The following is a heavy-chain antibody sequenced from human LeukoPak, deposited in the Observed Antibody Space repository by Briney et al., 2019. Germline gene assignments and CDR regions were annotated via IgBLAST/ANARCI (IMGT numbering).Heavy chain of an antibody. Sequence: GGSLRLSCAASGSTFSNAWMSWVRQAPGKGLEWVGRIKSKTDGGTTDYAAPVKGRFTISRDDSKNTLYLQVNSLKTEDTAVYYCTTGIAVAGTDFDYWGQGTLVTVSS. V-gene: IGHV3-15*01. CDR2: IKSKTDGGTT. D-gene: IGHD6-19*01. CDR1: GSTFSNAW. J-gene: IGHJ4*02. CDR3: TTGIAVAGTDFDY.